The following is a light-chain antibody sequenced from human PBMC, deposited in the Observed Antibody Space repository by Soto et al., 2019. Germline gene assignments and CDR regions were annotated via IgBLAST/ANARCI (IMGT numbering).Light chain of an antibody. CDR3: AAWDGSRDGVV. V-gene: IGLV1-44*01. J-gene: IGLJ2*01. Sequence: QSVLTQPPSASGTPGQRVNISCSGSGSNIGSQSVNWYQQLPGTAPKLLIHTNNQRPSGVPDRFSGSKSGTSASLAISGLQSEDEADYYCAAWDGSRDGVVFGGGTKVTVL. CDR1: GSNIGSQS. CDR2: TNN.